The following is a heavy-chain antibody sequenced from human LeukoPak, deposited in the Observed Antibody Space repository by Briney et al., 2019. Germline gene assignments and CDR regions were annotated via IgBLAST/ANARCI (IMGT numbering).Heavy chain of an antibody. CDR1: GFTFTTYD. J-gene: IGHJ5*01. CDR3: AKGARVFSNVSGSYRDFFDS. V-gene: IGHV3-23*01. Sequence: PGGSLRLSCAASGFTFTTYDMGWVRQAPGKGLEWVSGISGSGNTFYVDSVQGRFIISRDNFKNTPNLQMNSLRDDDAAVYYCAKGARVFSNVSGSYRDFFDSWGQGTLVTVSS. CDR2: ISGSGNT. D-gene: IGHD3-10*01.